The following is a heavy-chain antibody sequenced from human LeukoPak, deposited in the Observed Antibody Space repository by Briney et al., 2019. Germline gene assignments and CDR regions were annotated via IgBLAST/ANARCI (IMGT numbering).Heavy chain of an antibody. V-gene: IGHV4-34*01. J-gene: IGHJ4*02. CDR2: INHSGST. CDR1: GGSLSGYY. D-gene: IGHD4-17*01. CDR3: ARGPSDYGDYLFDY. Sequence: KPSETLSLTCAVYGGSLSGYYWIWIRQPPGKGLEWSGEINHSGSTNYNPSLKSRVTISVDPSKNQLSLKLSSVTAAETAVYYCARGPSDYGDYLFDYWGEGTLVTVYS.